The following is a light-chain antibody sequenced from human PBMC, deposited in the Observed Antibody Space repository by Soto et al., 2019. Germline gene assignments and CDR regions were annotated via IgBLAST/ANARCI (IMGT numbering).Light chain of an antibody. CDR3: QSYDNSLSGSRV. J-gene: IGLJ3*02. CDR2: DVS. Sequence: QSVLTQPRSVSGSPGQSVTISCTGTSSDVGGYNYVSWYQQHPGKAPKLMIYDVSKRPSGVPDRFSGSKSGNTASLTISGLQAEDEADYYCQSYDNSLSGSRVFGGGTQLTVL. V-gene: IGLV2-11*01. CDR1: SSDVGGYNY.